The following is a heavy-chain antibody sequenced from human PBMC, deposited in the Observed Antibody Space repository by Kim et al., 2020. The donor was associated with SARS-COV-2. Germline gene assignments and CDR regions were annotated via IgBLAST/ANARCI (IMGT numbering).Heavy chain of an antibody. D-gene: IGHD3-3*01. J-gene: IGHJ4*02. Sequence: AQTFQGRVTITADESTSTAYMELSRLRSGDTAVYYCASPRSGGPTYYFDYWGQGTLVTVSS. V-gene: IGHV1-69*01. CDR3: ASPRSGGPTYYFDY.